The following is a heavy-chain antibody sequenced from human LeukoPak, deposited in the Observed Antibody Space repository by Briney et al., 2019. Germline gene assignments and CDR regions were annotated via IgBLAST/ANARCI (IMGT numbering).Heavy chain of an antibody. CDR1: DGSISSGGYS. J-gene: IGHJ3*02. Sequence: PSETLSLTCAVSDGSISSGGYSWSWIPQPPGQGLEWIGYIYHSGSTYYNPSLKSRVTISVDRSKNQFSLKLSSVTAADTAVYYCARSIRGHSYGPDAFDIWGQGTMVTVSS. V-gene: IGHV4-30-2*01. CDR3: ARSIRGHSYGPDAFDI. CDR2: IYHSGST. D-gene: IGHD5-18*01.